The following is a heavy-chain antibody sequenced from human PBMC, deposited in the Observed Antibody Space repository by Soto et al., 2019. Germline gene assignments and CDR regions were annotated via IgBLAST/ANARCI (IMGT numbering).Heavy chain of an antibody. J-gene: IGHJ3*02. V-gene: IGHV1-3*01. D-gene: IGHD2-15*01. CDR2: INAGNGNT. Sequence: GASVKVSCKASGYTFTSYAMHWVRQAPGQRLEWMGWINAGNGNTKYSQKFQGRVTITRDTSASTAYMELSSLRSEDTAVYYCARDAPLGCSGGSCYYTDAFDIWGQGTMVTVSS. CDR3: ARDAPLGCSGGSCYYTDAFDI. CDR1: GYTFTSYA.